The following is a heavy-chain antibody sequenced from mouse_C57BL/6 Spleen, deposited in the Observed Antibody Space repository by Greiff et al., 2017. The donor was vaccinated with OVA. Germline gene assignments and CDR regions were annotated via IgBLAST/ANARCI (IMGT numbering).Heavy chain of an antibody. CDR3: VSGGRGYYFDY. Sequence: EVKLMESGGGLVQPKGSLKLSCAASGFSFNTYAMNWVRQAPGKGLEWVARIRSKSNNYATYYADSVKDRFTISRDDSESMLYLQMNNLKTEDTAMYYCVSGGRGYYFDYWGQGTTLTVSS. J-gene: IGHJ2*01. V-gene: IGHV10-1*01. CDR2: IRSKSNNYAT. D-gene: IGHD3-3*01. CDR1: GFSFNTYA.